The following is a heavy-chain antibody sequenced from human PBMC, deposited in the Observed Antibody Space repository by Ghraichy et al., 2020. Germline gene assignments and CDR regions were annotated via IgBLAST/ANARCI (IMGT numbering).Heavy chain of an antibody. J-gene: IGHJ6*02. CDR2: IKQDGSEK. CDR3: ARGIVGLRLSYYYGMDV. CDR1: GFTFSSYW. D-gene: IGHD3-16*01. Sequence: GESLNISCAASGFTFSSYWMSWVRQAPGKGLEWVANIKQDGSEKYYVDSVKGRFTISRDNAKNSLYLQMNSLRAEDTAVYYCARGIVGLRLSYYYGMDVWGQGTTVTVSS. V-gene: IGHV3-7*01.